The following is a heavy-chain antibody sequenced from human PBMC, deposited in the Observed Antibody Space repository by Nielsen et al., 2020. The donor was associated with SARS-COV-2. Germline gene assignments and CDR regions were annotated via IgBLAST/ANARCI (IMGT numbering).Heavy chain of an antibody. D-gene: IGHD6-19*01. J-gene: IGHJ4*02. Sequence: GGSLRLSCAASGFTFSSYGMHWVRQAPGKGLEWVSGISWNSGSIGYADSVKGRFTISRDNAKNSLYLQMNSLRAEDTALYYCAKDSGSGMDYWGQGTLVTVSS. CDR3: AKDSGSGMDY. CDR2: ISWNSGSI. V-gene: IGHV3-9*01. CDR1: GFTFSSYG.